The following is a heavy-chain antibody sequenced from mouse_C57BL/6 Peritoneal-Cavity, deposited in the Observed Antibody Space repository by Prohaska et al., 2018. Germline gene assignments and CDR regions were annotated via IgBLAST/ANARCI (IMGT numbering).Heavy chain of an antibody. J-gene: IGHJ1*03. V-gene: IGHV11-2*01. D-gene: IGHD2-1*01. Sequence: EVQLLETGGGLVQPGGSRGLSCEGSGFTFSGFWMSWVRQTPGKTLEWIGDINSDGSAINYAPSIKDRFTIFRDNEKSTLYLQMSNVRSEDTATYFCMRYGNYWYFDVWGTENTVTVSS. CDR2: INSDGSAI. CDR1: GFTFSGFW. CDR3: MRYGNYWYFDV.